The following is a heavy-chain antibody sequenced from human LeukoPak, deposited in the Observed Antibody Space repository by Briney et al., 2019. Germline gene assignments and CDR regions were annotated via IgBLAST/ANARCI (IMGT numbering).Heavy chain of an antibody. D-gene: IGHD1-26*01. CDR3: TTLASGRYGVDA. V-gene: IGHV3-15*01. J-gene: IGHJ6*02. CDR1: EFTFTNAW. CDR2: IKSKTDGGTT. Sequence: GGSLRLSCAASEFTFTNAWMTWVRQAPGKGLEWVGHIKSKTDGGTTDYAAPVKGRFTISRDDSKNTLHLQMNSLKTEDTAVYYCTTLASGRYGVDAWGQGTTVTVSS.